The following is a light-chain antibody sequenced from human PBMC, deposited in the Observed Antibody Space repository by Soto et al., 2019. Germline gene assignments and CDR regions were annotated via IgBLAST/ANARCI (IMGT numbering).Light chain of an antibody. CDR2: GAS. CDR1: QSVSSN. V-gene: IGKV3-15*01. CDR3: QQYNNWTRT. J-gene: IGKJ1*01. Sequence: EIVLTQSPATLSVSPGERATLSCRASQSVSSNLAWYQQKPGQAPRLLIYGASTRETGIPARFSGSGSGTEFTLTINSLQSEDFAVYYCQQYNNWTRTFGQGTKVDIK.